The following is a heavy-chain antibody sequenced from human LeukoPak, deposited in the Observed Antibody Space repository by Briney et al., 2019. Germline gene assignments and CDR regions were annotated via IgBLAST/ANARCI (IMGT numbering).Heavy chain of an antibody. CDR1: GFTFSNYG. J-gene: IGHJ6*03. V-gene: IGHV3-30*02. D-gene: IGHD2-2*01. CDR3: AKDSCRSTSCYYMDV. Sequence: GGSLRLSCAASGFTFSNYGIHWVRQASAKGLECVAFIRYDGTNKYYAESVKGRFTISRDNSKDTLYLQMNSLRTEDTTVYYCAKDSCRSTSCYYMDVWGKGTTVTVSS. CDR2: IRYDGTNK.